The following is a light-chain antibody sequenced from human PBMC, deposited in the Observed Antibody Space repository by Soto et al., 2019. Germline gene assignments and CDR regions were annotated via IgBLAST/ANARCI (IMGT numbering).Light chain of an antibody. CDR3: QQYDNYTLT. Sequence: DIQMTQSPSSLSASVGDRVTITCRASQSINNWLAWYPQKPGKAPKFLIYDASNLESGVPSRFSGSASGTEFTLTISSLQPDDFATYYCQQYDNYTLTFGGGTKVDIK. CDR1: QSINNW. V-gene: IGKV1-5*01. CDR2: DAS. J-gene: IGKJ4*01.